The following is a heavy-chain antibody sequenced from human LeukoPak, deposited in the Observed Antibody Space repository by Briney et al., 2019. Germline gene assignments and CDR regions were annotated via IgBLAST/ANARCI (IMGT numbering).Heavy chain of an antibody. D-gene: IGHD3-3*01. V-gene: IGHV4-34*01. CDR2: INHSGST. CDR1: GGSFSGYY. Sequence: SETLSLTCAVYGGSFSGYYWSWIRQPPGKGLEWIGEINHSGSTNYNPSLKSRVTISVDTSKNQFSLKLSSVTAADTAVYYCARQRRYDLWSGYQYNWFDPWGQGTLVTVSS. CDR3: ARQRRYDLWSGYQYNWFDP. J-gene: IGHJ5*02.